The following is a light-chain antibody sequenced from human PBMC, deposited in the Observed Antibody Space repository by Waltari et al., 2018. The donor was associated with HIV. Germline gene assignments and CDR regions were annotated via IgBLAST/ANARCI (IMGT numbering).Light chain of an antibody. V-gene: IGLV3-21*02. CDR3: QVWDYNSDRWV. CDR1: NIGTKN. CDR2: DDS. Sequence: SYVLTQPPPVSVAPGQTARITCGGNNIGTKNMHWYQQRPGQAPVLVVSDDSDRPSDIPERFSGSNSANTATLSISRVEAGDEADYYCQVWDYNSDRWVFGGGTKLTVL. J-gene: IGLJ3*02.